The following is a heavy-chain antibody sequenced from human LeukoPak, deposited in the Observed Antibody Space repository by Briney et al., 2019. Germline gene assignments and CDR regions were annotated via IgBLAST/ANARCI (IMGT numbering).Heavy chain of an antibody. CDR3: ARSRLWSPRDAFDI. D-gene: IGHD3-16*01. CDR1: GYTFTSYY. CDR2: INPSGGST. V-gene: IGHV1-46*01. Sequence: ASVKVSCKASGYTFTSYYIHWVRQAPGQGLEWMGMINPSGGSTTYAQKFQGRVTMTRDMSTSTVYMELSSLRSEDTAVFYCARSRLWSPRDAFDIWGQGTMVTVSS. J-gene: IGHJ3*02.